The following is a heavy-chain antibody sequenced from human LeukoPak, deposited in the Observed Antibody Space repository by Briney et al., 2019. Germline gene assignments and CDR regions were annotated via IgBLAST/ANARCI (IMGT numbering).Heavy chain of an antibody. V-gene: IGHV4-30-4*08. CDR2: IYYSGST. CDR1: GGSISSGDYY. CDR3: AAASPYYYDSSGSFRY. Sequence: PSQTLSLTCTVSGGSISSGDYYWSWVRHPPGKGLEWVGYIYYSGSTYYNPSLKSRVTISVDTSKNQSSLKLSSVTASDTAVYYSAAASPYYYDSSGSFRYWGQGTLVTVSS. D-gene: IGHD3-22*01. J-gene: IGHJ4*02.